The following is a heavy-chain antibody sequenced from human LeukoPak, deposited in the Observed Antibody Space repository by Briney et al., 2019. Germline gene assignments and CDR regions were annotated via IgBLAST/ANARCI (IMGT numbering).Heavy chain of an antibody. CDR2: INSDGCDT. D-gene: IGHD7-27*01. CDR1: EFTFSSYW. J-gene: IGHJ4*02. CDR3: ARGAGTGDFDY. Sequence: PGGSLRLSCAASEFTFSSYWMHWVRQAPGKGLEWVSRINSDGCDTSYADSVKGRFTISRDNAKNTLYLQMNSLRAEDTAVYYCARGAGTGDFDYWGQGTLVTVSS. V-gene: IGHV3-74*01.